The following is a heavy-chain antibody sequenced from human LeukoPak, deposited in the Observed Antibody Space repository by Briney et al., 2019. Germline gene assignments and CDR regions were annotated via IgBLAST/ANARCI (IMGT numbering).Heavy chain of an antibody. D-gene: IGHD6-13*01. CDR1: GFTFSSYW. J-gene: IGHJ6*03. Sequence: PGGSLRLSCAASGFTFSSYWMSWVRQAPGKGLEWVSAISGSGGSTYYADSVKGRFTISRDNSKNTLYVQMNSLRAEDTAVYYCAKGGQQLGHYYYYYMDVWGKGTTVTISS. CDR3: AKGGQQLGHYYYYYMDV. V-gene: IGHV3-23*01. CDR2: ISGSGGST.